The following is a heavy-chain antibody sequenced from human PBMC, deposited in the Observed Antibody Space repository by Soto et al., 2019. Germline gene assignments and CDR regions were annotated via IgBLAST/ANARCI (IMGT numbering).Heavy chain of an antibody. V-gene: IGHV4-34*01. D-gene: IGHD3-3*01. Sequence: SETLSLTCAVYGGSFSGYYWSWIRQPPGKGLEWIGEINHSGSTNYNPSLKSRVTISVDTSKNQFSLKLSSVTAADTAVYYCARGSGSLDYWGQGTLVTVSS. CDR1: GGSFSGYY. CDR2: INHSGST. CDR3: ARGSGSLDY. J-gene: IGHJ4*02.